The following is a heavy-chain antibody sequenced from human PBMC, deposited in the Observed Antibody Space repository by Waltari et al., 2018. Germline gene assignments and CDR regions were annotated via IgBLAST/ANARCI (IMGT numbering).Heavy chain of an antibody. D-gene: IGHD2-15*01. CDR3: ARSRAASLNYYYYGMDV. J-gene: IGHJ6*02. CDR2: INHSGST. V-gene: IGHV4-34*01. Sequence: QVQLQQWGAGLLQPSETLSLTCAVYGASFSGHYWTWIRQPPGKGLEWIGEINHSGSTNDNPSLKSRVTISVDTSKNQFSLKLSSVTAADTAVYYCARSRAASLNYYYYGMDVWGQGTTVTVSS. CDR1: GASFSGHY.